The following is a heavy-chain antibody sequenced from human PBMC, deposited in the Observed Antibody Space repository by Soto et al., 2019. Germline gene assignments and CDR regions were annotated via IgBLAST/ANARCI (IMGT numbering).Heavy chain of an antibody. D-gene: IGHD6-13*01. CDR3: ARIGYSSSSFDY. Sequence: GGSLRLSCAASGFTFSNYWMSWVRQAPGKGLEWVANLKQDGSVKYYVDSLRGRFTISRDNAKNSLYLQMNSLRAEDTAVYHCARIGYSSSSFDYWGQGTLVTVSS. CDR1: GFTFSNYW. J-gene: IGHJ4*02. V-gene: IGHV3-7*01. CDR2: LKQDGSVK.